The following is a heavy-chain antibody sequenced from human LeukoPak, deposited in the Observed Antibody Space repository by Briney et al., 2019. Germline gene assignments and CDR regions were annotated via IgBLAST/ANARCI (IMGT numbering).Heavy chain of an antibody. Sequence: SVKVSCKASGGTFSSYALSWVRQAPGQGLEWMGGIIPFFGTPNYAQRFQDRVTISADESTSTFYMELRSLRSEDTAVYYCARPKTYYYEDTDLKVWVRGPLDYWGQGTLVTVSS. CDR3: ARPKTYYYEDTDLKVWVRGPLDY. V-gene: IGHV1-69*13. CDR1: GGTFSSYA. J-gene: IGHJ4*02. D-gene: IGHD3-22*01. CDR2: IIPFFGTP.